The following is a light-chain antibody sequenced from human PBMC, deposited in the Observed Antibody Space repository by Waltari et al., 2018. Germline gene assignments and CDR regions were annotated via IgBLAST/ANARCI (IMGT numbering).Light chain of an antibody. CDR2: GAS. CDR3: HQYNDGPPFN. CDR1: QRVTTN. V-gene: IGKV3-15*01. Sequence: EIVMTQSPATLSGSPGERAILSCRASQRVTTNLAWYQQKPGQAPRLLIYGASTRATDIPARFSGSGSGTEFTLTISSLQSEDFAVYYCHQYNDGPPFNFGQGTKLEIK. J-gene: IGKJ2*01.